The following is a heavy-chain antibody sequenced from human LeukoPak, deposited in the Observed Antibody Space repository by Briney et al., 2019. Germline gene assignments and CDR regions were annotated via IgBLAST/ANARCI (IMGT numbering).Heavy chain of an antibody. CDR1: GYTFTDYY. Sequence: GASVKVSCKTSGYTFTDYYMHWVRQAPGQGLEWMGWINPNSGGTFYGQTFQGRVTMTRDTSISTAYMELRRLTSDDTAVYYCARVGAFDYDSSNPIKGAFDIWGQGTMVTVS. D-gene: IGHD3-22*01. V-gene: IGHV1-2*02. J-gene: IGHJ3*02. CDR2: INPNSGGT. CDR3: ARVGAFDYDSSNPIKGAFDI.